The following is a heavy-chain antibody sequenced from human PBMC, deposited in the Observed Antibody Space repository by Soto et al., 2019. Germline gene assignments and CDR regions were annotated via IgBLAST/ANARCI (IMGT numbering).Heavy chain of an antibody. D-gene: IGHD2-21*02. J-gene: IGHJ4*02. Sequence: SETLSLTCAVYGGSFSGYYWSWIRQPPGKGLEWIGEINHSGSTNYNPSLKSRVTISVDTSKNQFSLKLSSVTAADTAVYYCARVAILANIAYCGGDCYWAYDYWGQGTLVTVSS. CDR1: GGSFSGYY. CDR2: INHSGST. CDR3: ARVAILANIAYCGGDCYWAYDY. V-gene: IGHV4-34*01.